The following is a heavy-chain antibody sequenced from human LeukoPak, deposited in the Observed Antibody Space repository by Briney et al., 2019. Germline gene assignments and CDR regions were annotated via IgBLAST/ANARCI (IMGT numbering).Heavy chain of an antibody. D-gene: IGHD3-9*01. Sequence: TGGSRRLSCAASGFTVSSNYMSCVRQAPGKGLEWVSIIYSGGSTYYADSVKDRFTISRDNAKNTLYLQMNSLRVEDTAVYYCATRTETSYDVLTGYLIGGPFDIWGQGTMVTVSS. J-gene: IGHJ3*02. CDR2: IYSGGST. V-gene: IGHV3-66*01. CDR1: GFTVSSNY. CDR3: ATRTETSYDVLTGYLIGGPFDI.